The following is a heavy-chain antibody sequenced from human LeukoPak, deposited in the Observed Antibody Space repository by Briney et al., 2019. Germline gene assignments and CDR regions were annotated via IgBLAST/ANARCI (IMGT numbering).Heavy chain of an antibody. Sequence: PSETLSLTCTISGXSITTYCWSWIRQPPGKEVEWIASITYGGTTYYNPSLQSRVTISVDPSKNQFSLRLNSVTAADTAVYFCARYVVYGSGKYYFDYWGQGSLVTVSS. D-gene: IGHD3-10*01. CDR2: ITYGGTT. CDR1: GXSITTYC. CDR3: ARYVVYGSGKYYFDY. V-gene: IGHV4-39*01. J-gene: IGHJ4*02.